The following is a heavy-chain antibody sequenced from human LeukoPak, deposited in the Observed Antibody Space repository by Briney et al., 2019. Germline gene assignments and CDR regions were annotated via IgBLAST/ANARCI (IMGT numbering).Heavy chain of an antibody. D-gene: IGHD6-13*01. CDR1: GFTFSSYS. Sequence: PGGSLRLSCAASGFTFSSYSMNWVRQAPGKGLEWVSSISSSSSYIYYADSVKGRFTISRDNAKNSLYLQMNSLRAEDTAVYYCARDQSSSWLVDYWGQGTLVTVSS. CDR2: ISSSSSYI. J-gene: IGHJ4*02. V-gene: IGHV3-21*01. CDR3: ARDQSSSWLVDY.